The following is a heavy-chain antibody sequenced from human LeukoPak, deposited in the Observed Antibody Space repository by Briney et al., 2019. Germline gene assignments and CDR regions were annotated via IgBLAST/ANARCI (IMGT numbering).Heavy chain of an antibody. Sequence: GGSLRLSCAASGFTFSSYWMHWVRQAPGKGLVWVSRINSDGSSRTYADSVKGRFTISRDNSKNSLYLQMKSLRTEDTALYYCAKDMGSSGYYVDYWGQGTLVTVSS. CDR1: GFTFSSYW. CDR2: INSDGSSR. J-gene: IGHJ4*02. D-gene: IGHD3-22*01. V-gene: IGHV3-74*01. CDR3: AKDMGSSGYYVDY.